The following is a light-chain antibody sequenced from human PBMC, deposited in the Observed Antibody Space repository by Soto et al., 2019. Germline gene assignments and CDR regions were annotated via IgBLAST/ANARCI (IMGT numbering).Light chain of an antibody. J-gene: IGLJ3*02. CDR1: TSNIGAGFD. Sequence: QSVLTQAPSVSGAPGQRVAISGTGSTSNIGAGFDVQWYQQFPGTAPKLLIYGNNNRPSGVPDRFSGSKSGASASLAITGLQAQDEADYYCQSYDSSLSGVVFGGGTKLTVL. CDR2: GNN. V-gene: IGLV1-40*01. CDR3: QSYDSSLSGVV.